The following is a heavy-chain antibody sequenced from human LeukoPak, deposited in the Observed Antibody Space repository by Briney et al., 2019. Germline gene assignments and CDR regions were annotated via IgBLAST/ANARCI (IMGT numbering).Heavy chain of an antibody. Sequence: KASETLSLTCTVSGGSISSSSYYWDWIRQSPGKELEWIGNFYYSGSTYYNPSLKSRITISVDTSKNQFSLKLSSVTAADTAVYYCASHHSGASPSDAFDIWGQGTMVTVSS. D-gene: IGHD5-12*01. CDR1: GGSISSSSYY. V-gene: IGHV4-39*01. CDR2: FYYSGST. J-gene: IGHJ3*02. CDR3: ASHHSGASPSDAFDI.